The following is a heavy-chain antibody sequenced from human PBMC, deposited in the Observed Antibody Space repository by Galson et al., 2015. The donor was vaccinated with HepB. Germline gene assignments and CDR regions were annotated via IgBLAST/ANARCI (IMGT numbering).Heavy chain of an antibody. CDR3: ARLPGYYDCSGYTGYLDY. V-gene: IGHV3-7*01. D-gene: IGHD3-22*01. CDR2: IKQDGSEK. CDR1: GFTFSSYW. Sequence: SLRLSCAASGFTFSSYWMSWVRQAPGKGLEWVANIKQDGSEKYYVDSVKGRFTISRDNAKNSLYLQMNSLRAEDTAVYYCARLPGYYDCSGYTGYLDYWGQGTLVTVSS. J-gene: IGHJ4*02.